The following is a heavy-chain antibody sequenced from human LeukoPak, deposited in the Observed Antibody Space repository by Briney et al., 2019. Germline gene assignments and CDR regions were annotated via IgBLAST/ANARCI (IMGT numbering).Heavy chain of an antibody. D-gene: IGHD6-6*01. V-gene: IGHV1-69*13. CDR1: RGTFSSYA. CDR3: ARNAGFASSSYYFDY. J-gene: IGHJ4*02. Sequence: ASVKVSCKSSRGTFSSYAISWVRQAPGQGLEWMGGIIPIFGTANYAQKFQGRVTITADESTSTAYMELSSLRSEDTAVYYCARNAGFASSSYYFDYWGQGTLVTVSS. CDR2: IIPIFGTA.